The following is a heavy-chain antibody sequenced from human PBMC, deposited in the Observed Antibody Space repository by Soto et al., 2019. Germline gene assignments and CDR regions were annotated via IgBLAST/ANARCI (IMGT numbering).Heavy chain of an antibody. V-gene: IGHV1-58*01. CDR2: IVVGSGNT. Sequence: GASVKVSCKASGFTFTSSAVQWVRQARGQRLEWIGWIVVGSGNTNYAQKFQERVTITRDMSTSTAYMELSSLRSEDTAVYYCAAGYDFWSGQYYFDYWGQGTLVTVSS. J-gene: IGHJ4*02. CDR1: GFTFTSSA. D-gene: IGHD3-3*01. CDR3: AAGYDFWSGQYYFDY.